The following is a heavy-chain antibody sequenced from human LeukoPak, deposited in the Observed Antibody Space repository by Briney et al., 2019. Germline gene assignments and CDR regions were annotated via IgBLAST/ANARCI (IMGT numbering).Heavy chain of an antibody. CDR2: ISSSSSYT. D-gene: IGHD1-26*01. CDR1: GFTFSDYY. J-gene: IGHJ5*02. CDR3: ARDPRSRRGSYHNWFDP. V-gene: IGHV3-11*05. Sequence: GGSLRLSCAASGFTFSDYYRSWIRQAPGKGLEWVSYISSSSSYTNYADSVKGRFTISRDNAKNSLYLQMNSLRAEETAVYYCARDPRSRRGSYHNWFDPWGQGTLVTVSS.